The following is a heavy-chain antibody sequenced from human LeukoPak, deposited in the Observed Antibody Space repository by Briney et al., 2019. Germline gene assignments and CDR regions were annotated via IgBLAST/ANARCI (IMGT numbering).Heavy chain of an antibody. Sequence: ASVKVSCKASRGTFSSYTISWVRQAPGQGLEWMGRIIPILGIANYAQKFQGRVTITADKSTSTAYMELSSLRSEDTAVYYCARAPGLTTVVMGAFDIWGQGTMVTVSS. CDR2: IIPILGIA. CDR1: RGTFSSYT. CDR3: ARAPGLTTVVMGAFDI. D-gene: IGHD4-23*01. V-gene: IGHV1-69*02. J-gene: IGHJ3*02.